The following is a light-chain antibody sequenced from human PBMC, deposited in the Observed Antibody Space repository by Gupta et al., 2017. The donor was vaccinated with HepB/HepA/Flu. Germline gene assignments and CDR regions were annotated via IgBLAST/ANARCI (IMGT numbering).Light chain of an antibody. CDR3: AAWDDSLNGWV. V-gene: IGLV1-44*01. Sequence: QSVLTQPPSASGTPGQRVTISCSGSSSNIGSHPVTWHQQFPGRAPRLLFYTNNQRPAGVPDRISGSKSGTSASLAIHGLQSEDEADYYCAAWDDSLNGWVFGGGTKLTVL. J-gene: IGLJ3*02. CDR2: TNN. CDR1: SSNIGSHP.